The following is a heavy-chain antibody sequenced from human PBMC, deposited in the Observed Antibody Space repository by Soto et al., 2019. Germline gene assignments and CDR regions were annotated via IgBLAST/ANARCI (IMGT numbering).Heavy chain of an antibody. CDR3: AKGAYDFWSGYYTGDAFDI. CDR1: GFTFSSYG. V-gene: IGHV3-30*18. CDR2: ISYDGSNK. Sequence: GGSLRLSCAASGFTFSSYGMHWVRQAPGKGLEWVAVISYDGSNKYYADSVKGRFTISRDNSKNTLYLQMNSLRAEDTAVYYCAKGAYDFWSGYYTGDAFDIWGQGTMVTVSS. J-gene: IGHJ3*02. D-gene: IGHD3-3*01.